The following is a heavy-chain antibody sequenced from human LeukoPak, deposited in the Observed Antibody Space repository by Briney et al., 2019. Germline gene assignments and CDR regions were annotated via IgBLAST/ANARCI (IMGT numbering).Heavy chain of an antibody. CDR2: IIPILGIA. CDR1: GGTFSSYA. Sequence: SVTVSCKASGGTFSSYAISWVRQAPGQGLEWMGRIIPILGIANYAQKFQGRVTITADKSTSTAYMELSSLRSEDTAVYYCAKDQCLGGSSWPNDAFDIWGQGTMVTVSS. V-gene: IGHV1-69*04. CDR3: AKDQCLGGSSWPNDAFDI. D-gene: IGHD6-13*01. J-gene: IGHJ3*02.